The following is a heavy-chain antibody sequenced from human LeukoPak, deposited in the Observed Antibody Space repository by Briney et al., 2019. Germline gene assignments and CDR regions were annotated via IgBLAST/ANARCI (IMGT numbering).Heavy chain of an antibody. CDR3: AKFPSRSPDY. CDR2: ISYDGSNK. J-gene: IGHJ4*02. CDR1: GFTFSSYG. V-gene: IGHV3-30*18. Sequence: GRSLRLSCAASGFTFSSYGMHWVRQAPGKGLEWVAVISYDGSNKYYADSVKGRFTISRDNSKNTLYLQMNSLRAEDTAVYYCAKFPSRSPDYWGQGTLVTVSS.